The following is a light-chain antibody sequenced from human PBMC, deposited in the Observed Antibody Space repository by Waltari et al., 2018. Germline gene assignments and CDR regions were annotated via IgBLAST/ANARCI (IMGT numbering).Light chain of an antibody. V-gene: IGKV1-17*01. J-gene: IGKJ1*01. CDR2: VAS. CDR1: QGISKD. CDR3: LQHNSYPRA. Sequence: DLQMTHSPSSLSASVGDTVTITCRASQGISKDLDWFQQKPVKAPKRMIYVASRLQSGGPSRFSGRRSGTEFTFTISSLQPEDVATYYCLQHNSYPRAFGQGTRVEVK.